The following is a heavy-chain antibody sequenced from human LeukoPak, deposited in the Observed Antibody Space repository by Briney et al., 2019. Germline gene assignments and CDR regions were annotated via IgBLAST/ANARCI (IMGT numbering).Heavy chain of an antibody. Sequence: PSETLSLTCTVSGGSISSYYWSWIRQPPGKGLEWIGYISYSGSTNYNPSGSTNYSPSLKSRVTISLDTSKNQFSLKLSSVTAADTAVYYCARANAAIAVAGTGWYFDLWGRGTLVTVSS. J-gene: IGHJ2*01. CDR2: ISYSGST. D-gene: IGHD6-19*01. CDR3: ARANAAIAVAGTGWYFDL. CDR1: GGSISSYY. V-gene: IGHV4-59*08.